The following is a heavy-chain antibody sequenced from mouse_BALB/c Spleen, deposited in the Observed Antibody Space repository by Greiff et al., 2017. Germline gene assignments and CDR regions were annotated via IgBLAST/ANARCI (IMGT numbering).Heavy chain of an antibody. V-gene: IGHV8-8*01. CDR3: ARPLRYFDV. CDR1: GFSLSTSGMS. CDR2: IWWNDDK. J-gene: IGHJ1*01. Sequence: QVTLKVSGPGILQPSQTLSLTCSFSGFSLSTSGMSVGWIRQPSGKGLEWLAHIWWNDDKYYNPALKSRLTISKDTSNNQVFLKIASVVTADTATYYCARPLRYFDVWGAGTTVTVSS.